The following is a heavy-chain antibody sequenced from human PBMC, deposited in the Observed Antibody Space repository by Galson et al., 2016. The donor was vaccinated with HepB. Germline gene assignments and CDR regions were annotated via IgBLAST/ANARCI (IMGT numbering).Heavy chain of an antibody. CDR1: GFTFSTYA. CDR2: ISHDSGSE. CDR3: VNRAGYSGRDNGFQY. D-gene: IGHD5-12*01. V-gene: IGHV3-23*01. J-gene: IGHJ4*02. Sequence: SLRLSCAGSGFTFSTYAMSWVRQAPGKGLEWVSGISHDSGSEFYGDSVKGRFTIYRDNSKNTVYLELNSLTAEDTAIYYCVNRAGYSGRDNGFQYWGRGTLVTVSS.